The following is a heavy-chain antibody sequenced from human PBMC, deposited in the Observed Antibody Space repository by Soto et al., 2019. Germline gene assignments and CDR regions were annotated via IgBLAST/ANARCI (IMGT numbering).Heavy chain of an antibody. Sequence: QAQLVQSGAEAKKPGASVKVSCKASGYSFTTYGISWVRQGPGQGLEWMGWISCDNGNTKYAQKFQGRVTMTKDTSSSTAYMEVRSLTSDDTAMYYCARDGYKNMILDYWGQGTLVTVSS. CDR2: ISCDNGNT. CDR3: ARDGYKNMILDY. J-gene: IGHJ4*02. CDR1: GYSFTTYG. D-gene: IGHD5-18*01. V-gene: IGHV1-18*04.